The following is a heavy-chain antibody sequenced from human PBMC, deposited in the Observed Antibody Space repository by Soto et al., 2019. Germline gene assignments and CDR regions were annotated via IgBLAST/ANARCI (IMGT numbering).Heavy chain of an antibody. CDR2: ISSSSSYI. D-gene: IGHD4-17*01. Sequence: EVQLVESGGGLVKPGGSLRLSCAASGFTFSSYSMNWVRQAPGKGLEWVSSISSSSSYIYYADSVKGRFTISRDNAKNSLYLQMNRLRAEDTAVYYCARDLTTVVTHFDYWGQGTLVTVSS. CDR1: GFTFSSYS. J-gene: IGHJ4*02. CDR3: ARDLTTVVTHFDY. V-gene: IGHV3-21*01.